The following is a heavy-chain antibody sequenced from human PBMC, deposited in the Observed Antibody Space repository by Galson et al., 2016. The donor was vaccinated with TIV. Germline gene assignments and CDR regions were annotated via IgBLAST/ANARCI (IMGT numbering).Heavy chain of an antibody. D-gene: IGHD3-22*01. CDR1: GGIFNSYA. V-gene: IGHV1-69*15. Sequence: QSGAEVKKPGEPLIISCKASGGIFNSYAISWVRQAPGQGLEWMGRIIAIFGTTNYAQKFQGRVTITADESTSTVYMELRSLISEDTAVYYCARGSDYYDGSGYQNWGQGTLVTVSS. CDR3: ARGSDYYDGSGYQN. J-gene: IGHJ4*02. CDR2: IIAIFGTT.